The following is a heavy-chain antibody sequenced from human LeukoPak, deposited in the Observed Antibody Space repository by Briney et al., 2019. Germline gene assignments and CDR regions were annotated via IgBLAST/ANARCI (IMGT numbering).Heavy chain of an antibody. V-gene: IGHV4-34*01. CDR1: GGSFSGYY. J-gene: IGHJ5*02. CDR2: INHGGSN. Sequence: PSETLSLTCAVYGGSFSGYYWSWIRQPPGKGLEWIGEINHGGSNTYNPSLKRRVTISVDTSKNQFSLKLSSVTAADTAVYYCARGWGSRRAGYNAWGQGTLVTVSS. CDR3: ARGWGSRRAGYNA. D-gene: IGHD3-16*01.